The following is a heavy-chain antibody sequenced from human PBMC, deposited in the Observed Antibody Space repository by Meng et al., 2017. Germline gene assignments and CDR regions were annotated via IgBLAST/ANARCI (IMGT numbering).Heavy chain of an antibody. CDR1: GGSFSGYY. CDR3: ASFSVGERQFDY. CDR2: INHSGST. Sequence: SETLSLTCAVYGGSFSGYYWSWIRQPPGKGLEWIGEINHSGSTNYNPSLKSRVTISVDTSKNQFSLKLSSVTAADTAVYYCASFSVGERQFDYWGQGTLVTVS. D-gene: IGHD1-1*01. J-gene: IGHJ4*02. V-gene: IGHV4-34*01.